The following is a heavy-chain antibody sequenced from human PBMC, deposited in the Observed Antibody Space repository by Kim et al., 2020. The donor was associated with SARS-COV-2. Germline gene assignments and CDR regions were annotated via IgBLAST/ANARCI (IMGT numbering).Heavy chain of an antibody. V-gene: IGHV3-9*03. D-gene: IGHD3-9*01. J-gene: IGHJ5*02. CDR1: GFTFDDYA. CDR3: AKDTDYDILTPAWFDP. Sequence: GGSLRLSCAASGFTFDDYAMHWVRQAPGKGLEWVSGISWNSGSIGYADSVKGRFTISRDNAKNSLYLQMNSLRAEDMALYYCAKDTDYDILTPAWFDPWGQGTLVTVSS. CDR2: ISWNSGSI.